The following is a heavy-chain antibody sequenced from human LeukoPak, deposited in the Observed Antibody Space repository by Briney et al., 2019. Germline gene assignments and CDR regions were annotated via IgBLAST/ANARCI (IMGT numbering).Heavy chain of an antibody. D-gene: IGHD6-13*01. CDR2: ISGGGRR. CDR1: GFTFSTYA. Sequence: GGSLRLSCSASGFTFSTYAMSWVRQAPGKGLDWVSTISGGGRRNYADSVKGRFTISRDNSKNTLYLEMNSLRAEDTAVHYCAIAPAGTPPFDCWGQGTLVTVSS. V-gene: IGHV3-23*01. CDR3: AIAPAGTPPFDC. J-gene: IGHJ4*02.